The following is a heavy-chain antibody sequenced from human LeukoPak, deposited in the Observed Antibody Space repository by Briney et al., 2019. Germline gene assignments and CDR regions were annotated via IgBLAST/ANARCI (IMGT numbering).Heavy chain of an antibody. CDR1: GYSISSGYY. J-gene: IGHJ4*02. Sequence: SETLSLTCTVSGYSISSGYYWGWIRQPPGKGLEWIGSIYHSGSTYYNPSLKSRVTISVDMSKNQFSLKLSSVTAADTAVYYCARGGNDYGDYEGYWGQGTLVTVSS. V-gene: IGHV4-38-2*02. D-gene: IGHD4-17*01. CDR2: IYHSGST. CDR3: ARGGNDYGDYEGY.